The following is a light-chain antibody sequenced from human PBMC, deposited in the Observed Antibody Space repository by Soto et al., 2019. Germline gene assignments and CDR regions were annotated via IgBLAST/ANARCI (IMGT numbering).Light chain of an antibody. Sequence: DIQMTQSPASLSASVGGRVTITCRASQSIGIYLNWYQQRPGKAPKLLIYAASSLQSGVPSRFSGSGSGTDFTLTISTLQPQDFATYYCQQSHSHPRTFGQGTKVDI. CDR3: QQSHSHPRT. J-gene: IGKJ1*01. CDR1: QSIGIY. CDR2: AAS. V-gene: IGKV1-39*01.